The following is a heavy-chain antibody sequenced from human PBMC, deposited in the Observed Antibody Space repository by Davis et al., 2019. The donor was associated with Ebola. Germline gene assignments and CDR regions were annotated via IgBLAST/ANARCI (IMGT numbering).Heavy chain of an antibody. CDR2: IIVSGGTT. D-gene: IGHD3-3*01. CDR1: GFTFSSYA. CDR3: AKDSRARAFGVVLDV. Sequence: PGGSLRLSCAASGFTFSSYAMTWVRHAPGKGLEWVSTIIVSGGTTYYGDSVTGRFTIYRDNYKKTLYLQMNSLRAEDTAVYYCAKDSRARAFGVVLDVWGKGTTVTVSS. J-gene: IGHJ6*04. V-gene: IGHV3-23*01.